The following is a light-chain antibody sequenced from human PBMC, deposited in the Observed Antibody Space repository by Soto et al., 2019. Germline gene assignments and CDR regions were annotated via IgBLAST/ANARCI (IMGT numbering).Light chain of an antibody. J-gene: IGKJ1*01. Sequence: DIQMTQSPSTLSASVGDRVTITCRASQSISSWLAWYQQKPGKAPKLLIYDASSLESGVPSRFSGSGSGTEVTLTISSLQPDDFSPYYCQQYYSYSTWTFGQGTKVEIK. V-gene: IGKV1-5*01. CDR2: DAS. CDR1: QSISSW. CDR3: QQYYSYSTWT.